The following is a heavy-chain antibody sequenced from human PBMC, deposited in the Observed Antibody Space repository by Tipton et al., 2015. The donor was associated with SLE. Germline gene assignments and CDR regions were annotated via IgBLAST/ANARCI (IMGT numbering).Heavy chain of an antibody. J-gene: IGHJ3*02. CDR2: IYYSGST. D-gene: IGHD2-21*01. V-gene: IGHV4-59*11. Sequence: TLSLTCTVSGGSISSHYWSWIRQPPGKGLEWSGYIYYSGSTKYNPSLKSRVTISVDTSKNQFSLKLSSVTAADTAVYYCARPNGGFRVFTLLFHDAFDIWGQGTMVTVSS. CDR1: GGSISSHY. CDR3: ARPNGGFRVFTLLFHDAFDI.